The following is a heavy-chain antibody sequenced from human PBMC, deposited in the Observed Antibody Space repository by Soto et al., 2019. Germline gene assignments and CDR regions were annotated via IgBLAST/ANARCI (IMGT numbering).Heavy chain of an antibody. CDR2: IYPGDSDT. J-gene: IGHJ6*02. CDR1: GYSCTSYW. V-gene: IGHV5-51*01. Sequence: VESLQNSCKGSGYSCTSYWIGWVRQMTGKGLEWMGIIYPGDSDTRYSPSFQGQVTISADKSISTAYLQWSSLKASDTAMYYCARPRPLRGMDVWGQGTTVTV. CDR3: ARPRPLRGMDV.